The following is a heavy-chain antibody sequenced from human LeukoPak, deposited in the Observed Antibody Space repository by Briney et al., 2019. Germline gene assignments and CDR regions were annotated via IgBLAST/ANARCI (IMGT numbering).Heavy chain of an antibody. J-gene: IGHJ4*02. Sequence: GGSLRLSCAASGFTFSSYGMHWVRQAPGKGLEWVAVISYDGSNKYYADSVKGRFTISRDNSKYTLYLQMNSLRAEDTAVYYCAKDVKAGSAAGTVDYWGQGTLVTVSS. V-gene: IGHV3-30*18. CDR3: AKDVKAGSAAGTVDY. D-gene: IGHD6-13*01. CDR2: ISYDGSNK. CDR1: GFTFSSYG.